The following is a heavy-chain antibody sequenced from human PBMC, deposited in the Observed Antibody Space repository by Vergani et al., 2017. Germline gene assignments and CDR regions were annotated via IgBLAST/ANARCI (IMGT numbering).Heavy chain of an antibody. V-gene: IGHV3-73*02. CDR1: GLTFSDSA. D-gene: IGHD3-22*01. Sequence: EVQLVESGGGLVQPGGSLKLSCAASGLTFSDSAMHWVRQASGKGLEWVGRIRSKANRYETSYGASVKGRLTISRDDSKNTAYLQMNSLRTEDTAVYYCFTYFYDIRGYSHFEYWGRGTLVTVSS. CDR2: IRSKANRYET. CDR3: FTYFYDIRGYSHFEY. J-gene: IGHJ4*02.